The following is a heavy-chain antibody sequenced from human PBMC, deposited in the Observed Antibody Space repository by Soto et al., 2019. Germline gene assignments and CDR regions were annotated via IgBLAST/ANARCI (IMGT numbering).Heavy chain of an antibody. D-gene: IGHD1-20*01. J-gene: IGHJ6*02. V-gene: IGHV4-4*07. CDR1: GGSITSYS. Sequence: SETLSLTCTVSGGSITSYSCSWIRQPAGQGLEWIGRIYTSGSTNYNPSLKSRVTMSVDTSKNQFSLKLSSVTAADTAVYYCARGVTGKEVYYYYYGMDVWGQGSTVTVSS. CDR2: IYTSGST. CDR3: ARGVTGKEVYYYYYGMDV.